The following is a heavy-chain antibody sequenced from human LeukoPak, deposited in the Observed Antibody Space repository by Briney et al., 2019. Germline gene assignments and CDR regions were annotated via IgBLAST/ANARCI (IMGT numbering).Heavy chain of an antibody. J-gene: IGHJ4*02. V-gene: IGHV3-11*05. CDR1: GFTFSDYY. D-gene: IGHD3-10*01. CDR2: ISSSSSYT. Sequence: PGGSLRLSCAASGFTFSDYYMSWIRQAPGKGLEWVSYISSSSSYTNYADSVKGRFTISRDNAKNSLYLQMNSLRAEDTAVYYCARVWFGDLFDYWGQGTLVTVPS. CDR3: ARVWFGDLFDY.